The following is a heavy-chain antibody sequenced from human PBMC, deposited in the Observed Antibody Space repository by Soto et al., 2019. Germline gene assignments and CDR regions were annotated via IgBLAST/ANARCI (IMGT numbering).Heavy chain of an antibody. D-gene: IGHD1-7*01. J-gene: IGHJ3*02. CDR2: INPSGGST. CDR1: GYTFTSYY. CDR3: ARCLGWKLELLGHDAFDI. V-gene: IGHV1-46*01. Sequence: GASVKVSCKASGYTFTSYYMHWVRRAPGQGLEWMGIINPSGGSTSYAQKFQGRVTMTRDTSTSTVYMELSSLRSEDTAAYYCARCLGWKLELLGHDAFDIWGQGTMVTVSS.